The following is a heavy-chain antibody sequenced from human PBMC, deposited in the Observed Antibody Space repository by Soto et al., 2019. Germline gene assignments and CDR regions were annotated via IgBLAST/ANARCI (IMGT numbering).Heavy chain of an antibody. CDR2: VIPVLGTI. CDR3: AIENWGPGGHYFDY. CDR1: GGTFNSFG. V-gene: IGHV1-69*01. Sequence: QVHVVQTGAEVKKPGSSVKVPCKAYGGTFNSFGIKWVRQAPGQGLEWVGGVIPVLGTINYAQKFRGRVTITADASTSTSYMELSSLRSDDTAVYYCAIENWGPGGHYFDYWGQGTLVTVSS. D-gene: IGHD7-27*01. J-gene: IGHJ4*02.